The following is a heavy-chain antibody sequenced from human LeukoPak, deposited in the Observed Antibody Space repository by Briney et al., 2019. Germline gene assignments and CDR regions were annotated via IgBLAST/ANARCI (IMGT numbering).Heavy chain of an antibody. Sequence: PGGSLRLSCAASGFTFSSYWMTWVRQAPGKGLEWVSAISGSGGSTYYADSVKGRFTISRDNSKNTLYLQMNSLRAEDTAVYYCAKGLDYGGNSGAFDIWGQGTMVTVSS. CDR2: ISGSGGST. CDR3: AKGLDYGGNSGAFDI. V-gene: IGHV3-23*01. D-gene: IGHD4-23*01. J-gene: IGHJ3*02. CDR1: GFTFSSYW.